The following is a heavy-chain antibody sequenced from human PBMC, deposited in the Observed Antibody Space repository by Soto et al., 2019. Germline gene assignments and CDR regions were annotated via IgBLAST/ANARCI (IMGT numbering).Heavy chain of an antibody. D-gene: IGHD6-19*01. CDR3: AKDLGYSSGWYDPKYYYYYMDV. J-gene: IGHJ6*03. Sequence: QVQLVESGGGVVQPGRSLRLSCAASGFTFSSYGMHWVRQAPGKGLEWVAVISYDGSNKYYADSVKGRFTISRDNSKNTLYLQMNSLRAEDMAVYYCAKDLGYSSGWYDPKYYYYYMDVWGKGTTVTVSS. CDR1: GFTFSSYG. CDR2: ISYDGSNK. V-gene: IGHV3-30*18.